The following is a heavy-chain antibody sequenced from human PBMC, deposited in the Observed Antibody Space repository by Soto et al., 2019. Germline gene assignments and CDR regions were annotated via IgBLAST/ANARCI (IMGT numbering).Heavy chain of an antibody. CDR2: IYYSGST. D-gene: IGHD2-15*01. Sequence: QVRLQESGPGLVKPSQTLSLTCTVSGGSISSGGYYWSWIRQHPGKGLEWTGYIYYSGSTYYNPSLKSRVTISVDTSKNQFSLKLSSVTAADSAVYYCARDVVVAATPAMYYFDYWGQGTLVTVSS. J-gene: IGHJ4*02. CDR1: GGSISSGGYY. CDR3: ARDVVVAATPAMYYFDY. V-gene: IGHV4-31*03.